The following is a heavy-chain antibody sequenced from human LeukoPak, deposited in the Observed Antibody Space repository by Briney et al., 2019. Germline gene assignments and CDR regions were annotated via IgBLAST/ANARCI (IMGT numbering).Heavy chain of an antibody. V-gene: IGHV3-7*01. Sequence: GGSLRLSCAASGFTFSSYWMSWVRQAPGKGLEWVANIKQDGSEKYYVDSVKGRFTISRDNAKNSLYLQMNSLRAEDTAVYYCARVVVVVVAAPHFDYWGQGTLVTVSS. D-gene: IGHD2-15*01. J-gene: IGHJ4*02. CDR1: GFTFSSYW. CDR3: ARVVVVVVAAPHFDY. CDR2: IKQDGSEK.